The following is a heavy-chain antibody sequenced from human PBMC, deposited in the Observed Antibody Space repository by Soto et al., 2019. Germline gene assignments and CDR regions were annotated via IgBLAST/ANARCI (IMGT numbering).Heavy chain of an antibody. J-gene: IGHJ4*02. V-gene: IGHV3-9*01. CDR3: AKDNRADRGAFDY. CDR2: ISWNSAMI. Sequence: EVQLVESGGGLVQPGRSLRLSCAASGFTCDDFAMHWVRQAPGKGLEWVSGISWNSAMIGYADSVKGRFTISRDNAKNSLYLQMNSLRPEDTALYFCAKDNRADRGAFDYWGQGTLVSVFS. CDR1: GFTCDDFA. D-gene: IGHD3-10*01.